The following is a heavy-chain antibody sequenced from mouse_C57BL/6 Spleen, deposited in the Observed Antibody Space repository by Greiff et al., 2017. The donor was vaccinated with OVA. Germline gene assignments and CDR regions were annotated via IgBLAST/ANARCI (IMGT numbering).Heavy chain of an antibody. D-gene: IGHD1-1*01. V-gene: IGHV1-61*01. Sequence: VQLQQPGAELVRPGSSVKLSCKASGYTFTSYWMDWVKQRPGQGLEWIGHIYPSDSETHYNQKFKDKATLTVDKSSSTAYMQLSSLTSEDSAVYYCARNYYGSSYGWYFDVWGTGTTVTVSS. CDR2: IYPSDSET. CDR1: GYTFTSYW. J-gene: IGHJ1*03. CDR3: ARNYYGSSYGWYFDV.